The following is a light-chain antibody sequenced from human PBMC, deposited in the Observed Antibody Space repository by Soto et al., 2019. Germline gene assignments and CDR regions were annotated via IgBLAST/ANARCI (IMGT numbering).Light chain of an antibody. V-gene: IGKV3-15*01. Sequence: ERMMTQSPPTLSLSPGEAGTLSCIASQTISKNLAWYQQKPGQAPRLLIYDASTRATDIPDRFSGSGSGTEFTLTISSLKSEDFAVYYCQQYHDWPPWTFGQGTKVDIK. J-gene: IGKJ1*01. CDR2: DAS. CDR1: QTISKN. CDR3: QQYHDWPPWT.